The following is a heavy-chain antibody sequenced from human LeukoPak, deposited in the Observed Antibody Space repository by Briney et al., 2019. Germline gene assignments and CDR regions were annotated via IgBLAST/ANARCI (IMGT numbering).Heavy chain of an antibody. D-gene: IGHD2-15*01. CDR1: GFTFDDYG. Sequence: GGSLRLPCAASGFTFDDYGMSWVRQAPGKGLEWVSGINWNGGSTVYADSVKGRFTISRDNAKNSLYLQMNSLGAEDTALYYCARAIPDDIVVVVAATKYYYYYMDVWGKGTTVTVSS. CDR3: ARAIPDDIVVVVAATKYYYYYMDV. J-gene: IGHJ6*03. CDR2: INWNGGST. V-gene: IGHV3-20*04.